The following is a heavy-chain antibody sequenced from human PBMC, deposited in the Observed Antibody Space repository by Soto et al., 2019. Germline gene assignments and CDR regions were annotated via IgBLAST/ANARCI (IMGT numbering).Heavy chain of an antibody. V-gene: IGHV4-39*01. CDR1: GGSISSSSYY. D-gene: IGHD3-10*01. Sequence: QLQLQESGPGLVKPSETLSLTCTVSGGSISSSSYYWGWIRQPPGKGLEWIGSIYYSGSTYYNPSLKSRVTISVDTSKNQFSLKLSSVTAADTAVYYCTHGELERTQPPYNWFDPWGQGTLVTVSS. CDR2: IYYSGST. J-gene: IGHJ5*02. CDR3: THGELERTQPPYNWFDP.